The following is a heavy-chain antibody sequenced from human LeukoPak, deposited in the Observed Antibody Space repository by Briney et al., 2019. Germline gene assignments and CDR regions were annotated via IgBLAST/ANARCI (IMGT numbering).Heavy chain of an antibody. Sequence: PSQTLSLTCTVSGGSISSYYWSWIRQPPGKGMELVGYIYYSGSTDYNPSLKSRVTISVDTSKNQFSLKLSSVTAADTAVYYCARVGDYGDYYYYGMDVWGQGTTVTVSS. CDR1: GGSISSYY. CDR2: IYYSGST. CDR3: ARVGDYGDYYYYGMDV. J-gene: IGHJ6*02. D-gene: IGHD4-17*01. V-gene: IGHV4-59*01.